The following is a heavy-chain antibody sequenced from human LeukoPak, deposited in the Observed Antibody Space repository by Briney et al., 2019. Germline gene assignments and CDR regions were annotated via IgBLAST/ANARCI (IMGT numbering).Heavy chain of an antibody. J-gene: IGHJ6*02. Sequence: GGSLRLSCAASGFTFSSYGMHWVRQAPGKGLEGVAVISYDGSNKYYAVSVKGRFTISRDNSKNTLYLQMNSLRAEDTAVYYCAKGDSSSFPLYYYGMDVWGQGTTVTVSS. V-gene: IGHV3-30*18. CDR3: AKGDSSSFPLYYYGMDV. D-gene: IGHD6-13*01. CDR2: ISYDGSNK. CDR1: GFTFSSYG.